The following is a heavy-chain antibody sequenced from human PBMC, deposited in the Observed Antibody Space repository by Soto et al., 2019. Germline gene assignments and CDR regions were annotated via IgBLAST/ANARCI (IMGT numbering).Heavy chain of an antibody. CDR3: ARFASLFDGSGSFSGLSDNWFDP. V-gene: IGHV4-61*08. Sequence: SETLSLTCAVSGGSISSGGYSWSWIRQPPGKGLEWIGYIYYSGSTNYNPSLKSRVTISVDTSKNQFSLKLSSVTAADTAVYYCARFASLFDGSGSFSGLSDNWFDPWGQGTLVTVSS. CDR2: IYYSGST. D-gene: IGHD3-10*01. J-gene: IGHJ5*02. CDR1: GGSISSGGYS.